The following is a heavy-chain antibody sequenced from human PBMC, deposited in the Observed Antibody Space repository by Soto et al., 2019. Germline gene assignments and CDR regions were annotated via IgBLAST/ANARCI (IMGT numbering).Heavy chain of an antibody. Sequence: QVQLVESGGGVVQPGRSLRLSCAASGFTFSSYAMHWVRQAPGKGLEWVAVISYDGSNKYYADSVKGRLTISRDNSKSTLYLQMNSLRAEDTAVYYCAKELAYCGGDCSPTYYYYYYGMDVWGQGTTVTVSS. V-gene: IGHV3-30-3*01. CDR1: GFTFSSYA. CDR2: ISYDGSNK. D-gene: IGHD2-21*02. CDR3: AKELAYCGGDCSPTYYYYYYGMDV. J-gene: IGHJ6*02.